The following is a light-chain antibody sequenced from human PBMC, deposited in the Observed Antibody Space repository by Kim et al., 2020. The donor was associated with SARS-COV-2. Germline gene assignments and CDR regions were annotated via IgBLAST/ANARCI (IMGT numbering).Light chain of an antibody. J-gene: IGKJ2*01. CDR3: QQYGSSPRT. CDR2: DTS. V-gene: IGKV3-20*01. CDR1: QTVSSNK. Sequence: DIVLTQSPGTLSLSPGEGATLSCRASQTVSSNKLGWYQQVPGQAPRLLIYDTSTRATGIPDRFSGSGSGTDFTLTISRLEPEDFAVYYCQQYGSSPRTFGQGTKLEI.